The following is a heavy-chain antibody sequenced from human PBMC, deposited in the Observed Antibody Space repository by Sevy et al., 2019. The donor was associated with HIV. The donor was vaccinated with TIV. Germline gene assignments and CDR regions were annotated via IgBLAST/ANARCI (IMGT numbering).Heavy chain of an antibody. CDR2: ISSSDSTI. Sequence: GGSLRLSCAASGFTFSNYEMNWARQAPGKGLEWVSYISSSDSTIYYADSVRGRFIISRDNAKNSLYLQMNSLRAEDTAVYYCARDRVGATGLGYFQHWGQGTLVTVSS. V-gene: IGHV3-48*03. CDR1: GFTFSNYE. CDR3: ARDRVGATGLGYFQH. J-gene: IGHJ1*01. D-gene: IGHD1-26*01.